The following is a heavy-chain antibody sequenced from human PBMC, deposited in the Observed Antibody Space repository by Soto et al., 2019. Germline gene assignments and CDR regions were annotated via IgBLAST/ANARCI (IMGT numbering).Heavy chain of an antibody. J-gene: IGHJ4*02. CDR3: AKSSSTYDSSGYYSH. D-gene: IGHD3-22*01. CDR2: ISYDGSNK. CDR1: GFTFSSYG. Sequence: GGSLRLSCAASGFTFSSYGRHWVRQAPGKGLEWVALISYDGSNKYYADSVKGRLTISRDNTKSTLYLQMNSLRAEDTAVYYCAKSSSTYDSSGYYSHWGQGTLVTVSS. V-gene: IGHV3-30*18.